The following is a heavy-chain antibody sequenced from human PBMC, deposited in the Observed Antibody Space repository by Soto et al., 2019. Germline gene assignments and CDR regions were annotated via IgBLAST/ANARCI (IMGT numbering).Heavy chain of an antibody. Sequence: PSETLSLTCNVSGGSVSGYHWSWIRQPPGKVLEWIGYVNNNGNTDYNPSLKSRVTISLDTSKNQYSLRLSSVTTADTALYYCATGRVLYGSEYWGQGTLVTVSS. V-gene: IGHV4-59*02. CDR2: VNNNGNT. J-gene: IGHJ4*02. D-gene: IGHD3-10*01. CDR1: GGSVSGYH. CDR3: ATGRVLYGSEY.